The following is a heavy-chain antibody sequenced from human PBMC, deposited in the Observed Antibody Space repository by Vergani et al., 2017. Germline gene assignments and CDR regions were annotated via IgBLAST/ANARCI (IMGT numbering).Heavy chain of an antibody. V-gene: IGHV5-51*01. CDR1: EYSFGNYW. CDR3: ARHTTYTDS. Sequence: EVELVQSGPEMRKPGESLKISCKGSEYSFGNYWMGWVRHMPGKGLEWMGIIYPADSHTRYSPSFQGQVTSSADKSISTALLQWDSLKASDTALYDCARHTTYTDSWGQGTLVTVSS. J-gene: IGHJ4*02. CDR2: IYPADSHT. D-gene: IGHD1-1*01.